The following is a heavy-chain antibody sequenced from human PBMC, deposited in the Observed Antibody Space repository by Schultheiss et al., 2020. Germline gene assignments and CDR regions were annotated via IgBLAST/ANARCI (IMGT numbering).Heavy chain of an antibody. CDR3: ARGRVVPAAFNWFDP. D-gene: IGHD2-2*01. Sequence: SQTLSLTCTVSGGSISSYYWSWIRQPPGKGLEWIGYIYYSGSTNYNPSLKSRVTISVDTSKNQFSLKLSSVTAADTAVYYCARGRVVPAAFNWFDPWGQGRLVTVSS. CDR2: IYYSGST. J-gene: IGHJ5*02. V-gene: IGHV4-59*12. CDR1: GGSISSYY.